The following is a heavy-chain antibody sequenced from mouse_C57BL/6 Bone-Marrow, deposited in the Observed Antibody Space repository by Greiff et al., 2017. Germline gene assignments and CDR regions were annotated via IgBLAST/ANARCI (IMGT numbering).Heavy chain of an antibody. CDR2: ISSGGSYT. V-gene: IGHV5-6*01. D-gene: IGHD3-3*01. J-gene: IGHJ1*03. CDR3: TGTATNWYFDV. Sequence: EVQVVESGGDLVKPGGSLKLSCAASGFTFSSYGMSWVRQTPDKRLEWVATISSGGSYTYYPDSVKGRFTLSRDNAKNSLYLQMCILKSEDTAMYYCTGTATNWYFDVWGTGTTVTVSS. CDR1: GFTFSSYG.